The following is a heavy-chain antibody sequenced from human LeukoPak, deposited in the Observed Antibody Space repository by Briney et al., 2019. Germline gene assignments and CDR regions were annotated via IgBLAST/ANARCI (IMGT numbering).Heavy chain of an antibody. D-gene: IGHD3-10*01. CDR1: GFTFSSYS. V-gene: IGHV3-48*04. CDR2: ICSSSSTI. Sequence: PGGSLRLSCAASGFTFSSYSMNWVRQAPGKGLEWVSYICSSSSTIYYADSVKGRFTISRDNAKNSLYLQMNSLRAEDTAVYYCARDCPMVRGVIDYWGQGTLVTVSS. CDR3: ARDCPMVRGVIDY. J-gene: IGHJ4*02.